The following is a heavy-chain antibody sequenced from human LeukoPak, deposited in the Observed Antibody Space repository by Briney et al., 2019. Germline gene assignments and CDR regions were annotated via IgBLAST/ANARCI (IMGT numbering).Heavy chain of an antibody. V-gene: IGHV1-18*01. CDR1: GYTFTSYG. CDR2: ISAYNGNT. CDR3: AREGIRFLEWLSIPVGFDY. Sequence: WASVKVSCKASGYTFTSYGISWVRQAPGQGLEWMGWISAYNGNTNYAQKLQGRVTMTTDTSTSTAYMELRSLRSDDTAVYYCAREGIRFLEWLSIPVGFDYWGQGTLVTVSS. D-gene: IGHD3-3*01. J-gene: IGHJ4*02.